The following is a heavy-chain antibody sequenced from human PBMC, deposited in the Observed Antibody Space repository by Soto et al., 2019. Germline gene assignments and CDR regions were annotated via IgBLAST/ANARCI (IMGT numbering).Heavy chain of an antibody. V-gene: IGHV1-8*01. J-gene: IGHJ5*02. CDR2: MNPNSGNT. CDR1: GYTFTSYD. Sequence: QVQLVQSGAEVKKPGASVKVSCKASGYTFTSYDINWVRQATGQELEWMGWMNPNSGNTGYAQKFQGRVTMTRNTSISQAYMELSSLRAEDTAVYYCARGRTPRVPFDPWGQGTLVTVSS. CDR3: ARGRTPRVPFDP.